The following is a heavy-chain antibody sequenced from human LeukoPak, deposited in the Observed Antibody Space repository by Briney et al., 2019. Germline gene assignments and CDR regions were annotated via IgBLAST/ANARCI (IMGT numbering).Heavy chain of an antibody. V-gene: IGHV3-74*01. Sequence: GGSLRLSCAASGFTFSSYWMHWVRQAPGKGLVWVSRINSDGSSTSYADSVKGRFTISRDNAKNTLYLQMNSLRAEDTAVYYCARDRNTDFWSGYYTNYCDYWGQGTLVTVSS. J-gene: IGHJ4*02. CDR3: ARDRNTDFWSGYYTNYCDY. CDR1: GFTFSSYW. D-gene: IGHD3-3*01. CDR2: INSDGSST.